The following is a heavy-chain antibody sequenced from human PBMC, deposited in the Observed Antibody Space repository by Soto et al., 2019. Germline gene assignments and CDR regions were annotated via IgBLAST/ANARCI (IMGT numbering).Heavy chain of an antibody. D-gene: IGHD1-20*01. CDR1: GGSINSGGYF. Sequence: PSETLSLTCSVSGGSINSGGYFWSWIRQHPGKGLECIGYIYHSGITYYNPSLKSRVTISVDTSKNEFSLQLRSVTAADTAVYFCAALHNTSPGWFDPWGQGTLVGVSS. CDR3: AALHNTSPGWFDP. V-gene: IGHV4-31*03. CDR2: IYHSGIT. J-gene: IGHJ5*02.